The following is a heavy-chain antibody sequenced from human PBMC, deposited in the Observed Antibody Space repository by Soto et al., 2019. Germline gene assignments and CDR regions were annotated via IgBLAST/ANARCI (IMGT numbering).Heavy chain of an antibody. CDR1: GFSLSNARMG. CDR3: ARILRHTSSYYYGMDV. D-gene: IGHD3-16*01. V-gene: IGHV2-26*01. Sequence: SGPTLVNPTETLTLTCTVSGFSLSNARMGVSWIRQPPGKALEWLAHIFSNDEKSYSTSLKSRLTISKDTSKSQVVLTMTNMDPVDTATYYCARILRHTSSYYYGMDVWGQGTTVTVS. CDR2: IFSNDEK. J-gene: IGHJ6*02.